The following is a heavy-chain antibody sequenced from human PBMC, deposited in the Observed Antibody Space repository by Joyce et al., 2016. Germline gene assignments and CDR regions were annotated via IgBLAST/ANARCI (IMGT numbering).Heavy chain of an antibody. CDR2: INNSGGT. V-gene: IGHV4-34*01. CDR1: GGPFRGFF. CDR3: ARSQWLAPLMY. D-gene: IGHD6-19*01. Sequence: QVQLQQWGAGLLKPSETLSLTCAVSGGPFRGFFLTWVRQPPGKGLEWIGDINNSGGTNYNPSLKTRVTFSVDTSKNQFSLKLTSLSAADTAVYYCARSQWLAPLMYWGQGTPVTVSS. J-gene: IGHJ4*02.